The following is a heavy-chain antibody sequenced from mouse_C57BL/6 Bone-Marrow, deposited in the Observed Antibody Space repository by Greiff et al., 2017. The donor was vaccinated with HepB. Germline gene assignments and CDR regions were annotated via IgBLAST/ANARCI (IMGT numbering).Heavy chain of an antibody. Sequence: EVKLVESGGGLVQPGGSLKLSCAASGFTSSDYGMAWVRQAPRKGPEWVAFISNLAYSIYYADTVTGRFTISRENAKNTLYLEMSSLRSEDTAMYYCARRDYYGSSLWFAYWGQGTLVTVSA. CDR1: GFTSSDYG. V-gene: IGHV5-15*04. CDR2: ISNLAYSI. CDR3: ARRDYYGSSLWFAY. J-gene: IGHJ3*01. D-gene: IGHD1-1*01.